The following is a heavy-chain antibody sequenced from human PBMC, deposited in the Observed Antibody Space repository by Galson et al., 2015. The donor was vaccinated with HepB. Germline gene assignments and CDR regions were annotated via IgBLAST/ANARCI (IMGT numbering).Heavy chain of an antibody. CDR2: VIPIFGKA. J-gene: IGHJ4*02. CDR1: GVTFNTYT. Sequence: SVKVSCKASGVTFNTYTISWVRQAPGQGLEWMGGVIPIFGKANYAQKFHGRVTISADNSTDTSYLQLSGLRSEDTAVYFCARSHYGTESFYEDHYFDFWGQGTLVTVSS. D-gene: IGHD3-10*01. V-gene: IGHV1-69*06. CDR3: ARSHYGTESFYEDHYFDF.